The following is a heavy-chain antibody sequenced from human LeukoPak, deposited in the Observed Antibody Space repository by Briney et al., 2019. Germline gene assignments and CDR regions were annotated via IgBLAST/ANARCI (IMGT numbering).Heavy chain of an antibody. J-gene: IGHJ4*02. V-gene: IGHV4-34*01. CDR2: INHSGST. Sequence: SETLSLTCAVYGGSFSGYYWSWIRQPPGKGLEWIGEINHSGSTNYNPSLKSRVTISVDTSKNQFSLKLSSVTAADTAVYYCARRYYDYVWGSYRYTHPHFDYWGQGTLVTVSS. CDR3: ARRYYDYVWGSYRYTHPHFDY. D-gene: IGHD3-16*02. CDR1: GGSFSGYY.